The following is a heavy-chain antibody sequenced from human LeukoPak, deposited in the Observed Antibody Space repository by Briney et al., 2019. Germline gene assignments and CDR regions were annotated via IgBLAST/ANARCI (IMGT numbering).Heavy chain of an antibody. D-gene: IGHD2-15*01. CDR3: ARGIRCSGGSCYSGLRTPQAPNWFDP. J-gene: IGHJ5*02. CDR2: IIPIFGTA. Sequence: GASVKVSCKASGYTFTGYYMHWVRQAPGQGLEWMGGIIPIFGTANYTQKFQGRVTITADESTSTAYMELSSLRSEDTAVYYCARGIRCSGGSCYSGLRTPQAPNWFDPWGQGTLVTVSS. V-gene: IGHV1-69*13. CDR1: GYTFTGYY.